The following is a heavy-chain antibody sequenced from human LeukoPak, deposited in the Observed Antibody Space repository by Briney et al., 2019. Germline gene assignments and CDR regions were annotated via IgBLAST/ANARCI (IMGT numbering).Heavy chain of an antibody. D-gene: IGHD6-6*01. J-gene: IGHJ3*02. Sequence: GGSLRLSCAASGFTFSSYAMHWVRQAPGKGLEWVAVISYDGSNTYYADSVKGRFTISRDNAKNSLYLQMNSLRAEDTAVYYCTRDYSSSSGRAFDIWGQGTMVTVSS. CDR3: TRDYSSSSGRAFDI. V-gene: IGHV3-30*04. CDR2: ISYDGSNT. CDR1: GFTFSSYA.